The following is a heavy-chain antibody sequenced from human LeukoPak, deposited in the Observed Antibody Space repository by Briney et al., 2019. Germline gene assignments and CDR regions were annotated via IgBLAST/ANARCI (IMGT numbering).Heavy chain of an antibody. V-gene: IGHV3-48*01. CDR3: ARVTIPGIAAAGVDY. CDR1: GFTFSSYS. Sequence: PGGSLRLSCAASGFTFSSYSMNWVRQAAGKGLEWVSYISSSSSTIYYADSVKGRFTISRDNAKNSLYLQMNSLRAEDTAVYYCARVTIPGIAAAGVDYWGQGTLVTVSS. J-gene: IGHJ4*02. D-gene: IGHD6-13*01. CDR2: ISSSSSTI.